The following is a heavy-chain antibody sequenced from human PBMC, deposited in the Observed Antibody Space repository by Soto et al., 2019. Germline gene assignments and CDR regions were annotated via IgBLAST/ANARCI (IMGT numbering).Heavy chain of an antibody. V-gene: IGHV4-4*02. CDR3: ASGSYCSGGSCSPFYYYYMDV. J-gene: IGHJ6*03. Sequence: PSETLSLTCAVSSCSIRSSNWCSWVRQPPGKGLEWIGEIHHSGSTNYNSSLKSRVTILVDKSKNLFSLNLSSVTAADTAVYYCASGSYCSGGSCSPFYYYYMDVWGKGTTVS. CDR1: SCSIRSSNW. D-gene: IGHD2-15*01. CDR2: IHHSGST.